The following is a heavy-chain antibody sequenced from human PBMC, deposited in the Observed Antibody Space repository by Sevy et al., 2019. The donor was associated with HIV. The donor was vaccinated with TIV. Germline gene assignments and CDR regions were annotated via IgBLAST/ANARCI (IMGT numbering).Heavy chain of an antibody. CDR2: ISGSGGST. D-gene: IGHD3-16*01. V-gene: IGHV3-23*01. CDR1: GFTFSSYA. Sequence: GGSLRLSCAASGFTFSSYAMSWVRQAPGKGLEWVSAISGSGGSTDYAHNVKGRFTISRDNSKNTLYLQMNSLRAVDTAVDYCAKDPRWWVGELYYFDYWGQGTLVTVSS. CDR3: AKDPRWWVGELYYFDY. J-gene: IGHJ4*02.